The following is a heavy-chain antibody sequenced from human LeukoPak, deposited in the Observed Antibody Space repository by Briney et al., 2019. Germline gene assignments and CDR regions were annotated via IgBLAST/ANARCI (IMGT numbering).Heavy chain of an antibody. CDR1: GGSVSSGSYY. J-gene: IGHJ6*02. V-gene: IGHV4-61*01. Sequence: SETLSLTCTVSGGSVSSGSYYWSWIRQPPGKGLEWIGYIYYSGSTNYNPSLKSRVTISVDTSKNQFSLKLSSVTAADTAVYSCARGDLNGMDVWGQGTTVTVSS. CDR3: ARGDLNGMDV. CDR2: IYYSGST.